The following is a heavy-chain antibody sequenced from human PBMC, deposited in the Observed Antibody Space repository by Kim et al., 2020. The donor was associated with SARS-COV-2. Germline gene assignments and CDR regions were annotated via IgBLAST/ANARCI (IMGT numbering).Heavy chain of an antibody. Sequence: SQTLSLTCAISGDSVSSNSAAWNWIRQSPSRGLEWLGRTYYRSKWYNDYAVSVKSRITINPDTSKNQFSLQLNSVTPEDTAVYYCARDLIVVITRYYYYYGMDVWGQGTTVTVSS. CDR2: TYYRSKWYN. CDR3: ARDLIVVITRYYYYYGMDV. CDR1: GDSVSSNSAA. V-gene: IGHV6-1*01. J-gene: IGHJ6*02. D-gene: IGHD3-22*01.